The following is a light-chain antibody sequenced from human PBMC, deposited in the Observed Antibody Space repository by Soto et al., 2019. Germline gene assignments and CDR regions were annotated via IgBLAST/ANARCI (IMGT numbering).Light chain of an antibody. CDR2: DAS. CDR3: QQFNTYPLT. CDR1: QGIGSG. V-gene: IGKV1-13*02. J-gene: IGKJ4*01. Sequence: AIQLTQSPSSLSASVGDRVTITCRASQGIGSGLGWYQQKPGKAPKLLIYDASTLESGVPSSFSGSGSWTDFTLTISSLQPEDFATYYCQQFNTYPLTFGGGTKVEIE.